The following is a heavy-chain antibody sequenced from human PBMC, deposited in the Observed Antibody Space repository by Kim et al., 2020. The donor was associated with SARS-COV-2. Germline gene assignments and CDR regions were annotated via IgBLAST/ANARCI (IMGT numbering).Heavy chain of an antibody. CDR2: IYYSGST. V-gene: IGHV4-39*01. Sequence: SETLSLTCTVSGGSISSSSYYWGWIRQPPGKGLEWIGSIYYSGSTYYNPSLKSRVTISVDTSKNQFSLKLSSVTAADTAVYYCASRGTAGREYFQHWGQGTLVTVSS. J-gene: IGHJ1*01. CDR1: GGSISSSSYY. D-gene: IGHD6-19*01. CDR3: ASRGTAGREYFQH.